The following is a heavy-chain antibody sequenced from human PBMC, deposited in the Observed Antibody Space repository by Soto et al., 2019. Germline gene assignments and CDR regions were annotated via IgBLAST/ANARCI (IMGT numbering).Heavy chain of an antibody. Sequence: PSETLSLTXAVSGDSISSSSWWSWVRQPPGKGLEWIGEIYHSGSTNYNPSLKSRVTISVDKSKNQFSLKLSSVTAADTAVYYCARHSSSPHFDYWGQGTLVTVSS. CDR1: GDSISSSSW. V-gene: IGHV4-4*02. CDR2: IYHSGST. CDR3: ARHSSSPHFDY. J-gene: IGHJ4*02. D-gene: IGHD6-6*01.